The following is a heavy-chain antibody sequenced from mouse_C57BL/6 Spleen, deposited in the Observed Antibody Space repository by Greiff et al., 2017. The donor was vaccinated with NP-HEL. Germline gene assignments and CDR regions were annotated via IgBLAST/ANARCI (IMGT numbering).Heavy chain of an antibody. J-gene: IGHJ4*01. D-gene: IGHD4-1*01. Sequence: QVQLQQPGAELVKPGASVKLSCKASGYTFTSYWMHWVKQRPGQGLAWIGMIHPNSGSTNYNEKFKSKATLTVDKSSSTAYMQLSSLTSEDSAVYYCARAIYLGYYYAMDYWGQGTSVTVSS. CDR2: IHPNSGST. CDR3: ARAIYLGYYYAMDY. V-gene: IGHV1-64*01. CDR1: GYTFTSYW.